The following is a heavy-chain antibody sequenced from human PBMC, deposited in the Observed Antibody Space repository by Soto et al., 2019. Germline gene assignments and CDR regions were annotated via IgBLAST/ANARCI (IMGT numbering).Heavy chain of an antibody. CDR2: IYSSGGT. V-gene: IGHV4-4*07. Sequence: LCGGAISGYYWTRIRQSAGKGLEWIGRIYSSGGTKYNPSLQSRVTMSLDTSKNQFSLRLTSVTAADTAVYYCARGQRFSDSFDPWGQGTLVTVSS. D-gene: IGHD3-3*01. J-gene: IGHJ5*02. CDR3: ARGQRFSDSFDP. CDR1: GGAISGYY.